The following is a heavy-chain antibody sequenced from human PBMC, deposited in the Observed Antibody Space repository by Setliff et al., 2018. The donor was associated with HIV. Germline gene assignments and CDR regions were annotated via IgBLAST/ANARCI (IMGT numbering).Heavy chain of an antibody. J-gene: IGHJ3*02. CDR2: ISGSGRGT. CDR1: GFTFSDYA. D-gene: IGHD6-19*01. Sequence: GGSLRLSCAASGFTFSDYAMSWVRQAPGKGLEWVSAISGSGRGTYYADSVKGRFTISRDNSKNTLYLQMNSLRAEDMALYYCVRDKWLVPDTFDIWGQGTMVTV. CDR3: VRDKWLVPDTFDI. V-gene: IGHV3-23*01.